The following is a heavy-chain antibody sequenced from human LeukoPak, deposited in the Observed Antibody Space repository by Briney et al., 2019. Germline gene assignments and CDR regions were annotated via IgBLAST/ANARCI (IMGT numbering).Heavy chain of an antibody. CDR1: GYTFNTYD. Sequence: ASVKVSCKASGYTFNTYDINWVRQATGQGLEWMGWMNPTRGKTSYAQKFHGRVTITSNTSTTTAQMELSSLGSEDTAVYYCARVRWLRLGVNEYYYYMDVWGKGTTVTVSS. J-gene: IGHJ6*03. V-gene: IGHV1-8*03. CDR3: ARVRWLRLGVNEYYYYMDV. CDR2: MNPTRGKT. D-gene: IGHD5-12*01.